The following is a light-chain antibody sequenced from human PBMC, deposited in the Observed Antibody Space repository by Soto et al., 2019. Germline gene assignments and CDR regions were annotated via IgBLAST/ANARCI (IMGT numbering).Light chain of an antibody. J-gene: IGLJ2*01. CDR2: EVS. Sequence: QSVLTQPGSVSGSPGQSITISCTGTSSDVGGYNYVSWYQQHPGKAPKLMIYEVSNRPSGVSNRFSGSKSGNTASLTISGLQAEDDADYYCSSYTSSSTLVFGGGTKVTVL. V-gene: IGLV2-14*01. CDR3: SSYTSSSTLV. CDR1: SSDVGGYNY.